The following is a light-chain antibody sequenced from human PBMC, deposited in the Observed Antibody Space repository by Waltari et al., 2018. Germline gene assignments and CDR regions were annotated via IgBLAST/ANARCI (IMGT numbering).Light chain of an antibody. CDR3: SSQSSNDVVL. J-gene: IGLJ2*01. V-gene: IGLV2-14*01. CDR2: DVS. CDR1: SNDVGGYNS. Sequence: QSALTQPASVSGSPGQSVTIFFAGTSNDVGGYNSVSWYQEHPGQAPRVILYDVSDRPSGVSDRFSGSKSGNPASLTISGLQAEDEADYYCSSQSSNDVVLFGGGTKLTVL.